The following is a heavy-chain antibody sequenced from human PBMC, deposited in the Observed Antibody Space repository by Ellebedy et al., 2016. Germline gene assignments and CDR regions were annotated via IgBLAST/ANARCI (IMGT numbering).Heavy chain of an antibody. J-gene: IGHJ4*02. CDR2: IDSHGDSP. V-gene: IGHV3-74*01. CDR1: GFTFINYW. Sequence: GESLKISXAASGFTFINYWMHWVRQAPGRGLVWVARIDSHGDSPTYADSVKGRFAISRDNAKNALSLQMNSLGAEDTALYYCARGYSSNYRIDYWGRGTLVTVSS. D-gene: IGHD2-2*01. CDR3: ARGYSSNYRIDY.